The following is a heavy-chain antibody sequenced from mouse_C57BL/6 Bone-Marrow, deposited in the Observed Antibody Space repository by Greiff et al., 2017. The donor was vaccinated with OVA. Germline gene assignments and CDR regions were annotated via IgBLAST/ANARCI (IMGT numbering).Heavy chain of an antibody. Sequence: VQLQQSGTELVKPGASVKLSCKASGYTFTSYWMHWVKQRPGQGLEWIGNINPSNGGTNYNEKFKSKATLTVDKSSSTAYMQLSSLTSEDSAVYYCARGTTVVGYAMDYWGQGTSVTVSS. D-gene: IGHD1-1*01. V-gene: IGHV1-53*01. CDR3: ARGTTVVGYAMDY. J-gene: IGHJ4*01. CDR2: INPSNGGT. CDR1: GYTFTSYW.